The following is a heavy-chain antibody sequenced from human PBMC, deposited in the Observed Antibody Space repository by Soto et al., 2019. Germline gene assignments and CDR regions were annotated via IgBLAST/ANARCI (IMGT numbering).Heavy chain of an antibody. D-gene: IGHD6-25*01. CDR2: ISANNGNT. Sequence: GASVKVSCKASGYTFTSYGISWVRQAPGQGLEWMGWISANNGNTNYAQKLQGRVTMTTDTSTSTAYMELRSLRSDDTAVYYCARAGVSAAAPRYLSHSGQRTLVTVSS. CDR3: ARAGVSAAAPRYLSH. J-gene: IGHJ1*01. CDR1: GYTFTSYG. V-gene: IGHV1-18*01.